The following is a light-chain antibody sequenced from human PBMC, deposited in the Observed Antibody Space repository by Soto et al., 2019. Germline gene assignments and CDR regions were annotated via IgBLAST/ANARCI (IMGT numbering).Light chain of an antibody. CDR3: QQYKNWPL. CDR1: HSVNSH. Sequence: EIVMTQSPSTLSVSPGDRVTLSCRTSHSVNSHVAWYQQKPGQAPRLLLYGASTRATGIPVRFSGSGFGTEFTLTISSLQSEDFAVYYCQQYKNWPLFGQGTRLEI. CDR2: GAS. J-gene: IGKJ5*01. V-gene: IGKV3-15*01.